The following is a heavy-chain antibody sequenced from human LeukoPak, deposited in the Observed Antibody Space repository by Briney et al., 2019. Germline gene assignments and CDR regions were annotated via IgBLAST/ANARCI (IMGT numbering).Heavy chain of an antibody. V-gene: IGHV3-11*01. Sequence: GGSLRLSCAASGFTFSDYYMSWIRQAPGKGLEWVSYISSSGSTIYYADSVKGRFTISRDNAKNSLYLQMNGLRAEDTAVYYCAADCSSTSCYARVSDYWGQGTLVTVSS. CDR1: GFTFSDYY. J-gene: IGHJ4*02. D-gene: IGHD2-2*01. CDR3: AADCSSTSCYARVSDY. CDR2: ISSSGSTI.